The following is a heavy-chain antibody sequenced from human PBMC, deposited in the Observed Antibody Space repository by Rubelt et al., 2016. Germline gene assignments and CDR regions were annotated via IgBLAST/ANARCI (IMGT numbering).Heavy chain of an antibody. J-gene: IGHJ5*02. D-gene: IGHD3-3*01. CDR2: INPSGGST. Sequence: QVQLVQSGAEVKKPGASVKVSCKASGYTFTSYYMHWVRQAPGQGLEWMGIINPSGGSTSYAKKVAGGVTRTRGTATSTGYMELGSLRSADTAVYYCARSPRYDFEDNWFDPWGQGTLATVSS. CDR1: GYTFTSYY. CDR3: ARSPRYDFEDNWFDP. V-gene: IGHV1-46*01.